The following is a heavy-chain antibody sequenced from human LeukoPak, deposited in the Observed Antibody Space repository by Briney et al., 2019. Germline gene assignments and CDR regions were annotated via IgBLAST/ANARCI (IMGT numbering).Heavy chain of an antibody. CDR2: ISAYNGNT. V-gene: IGHV1-18*01. Sequence: ASVTVSYKASGYTFTIYGISWVGQAPGQGGEGMGWISAYNGNTNYTQKLQGRVTMTTDTSTSTAYMELRSLRSDDTAVYYCARVYCSGGSCYSSRTTDYYGMDVWGQGTTVTVSS. CDR1: GYTFTIYG. J-gene: IGHJ6*02. CDR3: ARVYCSGGSCYSSRTTDYYGMDV. D-gene: IGHD2-15*01.